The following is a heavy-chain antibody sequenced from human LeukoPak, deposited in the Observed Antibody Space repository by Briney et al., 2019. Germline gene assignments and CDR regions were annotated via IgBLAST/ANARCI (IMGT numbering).Heavy chain of an antibody. CDR3: TIALGYDFWDLMD. J-gene: IGHJ4*02. CDR1: GFAFGDYA. V-gene: IGHV3-49*04. CDR2: IRSKAYGGTT. Sequence: GSLRLSCTASGFAFGDYAMSWVRQAPGKGLEWVGFIRSKAYGGTTEYAASVKGRFTISRDDSKSIAYLQMNSLKTEDTAVYYGTIALGYDFWDLMDRVQGTLVTVSP. D-gene: IGHD3-3*01.